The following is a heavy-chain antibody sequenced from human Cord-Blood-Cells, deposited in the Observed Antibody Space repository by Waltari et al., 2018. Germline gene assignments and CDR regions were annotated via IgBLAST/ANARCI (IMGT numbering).Heavy chain of an antibody. J-gene: IGHJ3*02. CDR2: INHSGST. CDR3: ARLPYREEAFDI. D-gene: IGHD4-4*01. V-gene: IGHV4-34*01. Sequence: QVQLQQWGAGLLKPSETLSLTCAVYGGSVSGYSWSWIRQAPGKGRVWIGEINHSGSTNCNPSLKSRVTISVDASKNQFSLKLSSVTAADTAVYYCARLPYREEAFDIWGQGTMVTVSS. CDR1: GGSVSGYS.